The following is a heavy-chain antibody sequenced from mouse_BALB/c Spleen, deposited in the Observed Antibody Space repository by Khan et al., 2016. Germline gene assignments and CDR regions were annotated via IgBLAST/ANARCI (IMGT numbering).Heavy chain of an antibody. Sequence: EVQLQESGPGLVKPSQSLSLTCTVTGYSITSDYAWNWIRQFRGNKLEWRGYINYSGSTRYYPSLKSRITITRDTSKTQFFMQLNSVTTENTATYYCARAPTAYYTMDYWGQGTSVTVSS. D-gene: IGHD1-2*01. CDR3: ARAPTAYYTMDY. J-gene: IGHJ4*01. CDR1: GYSITSDYA. V-gene: IGHV3-2*02. CDR2: INYSGST.